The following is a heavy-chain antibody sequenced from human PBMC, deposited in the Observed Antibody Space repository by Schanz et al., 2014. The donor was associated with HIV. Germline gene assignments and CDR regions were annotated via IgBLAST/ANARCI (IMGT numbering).Heavy chain of an antibody. V-gene: IGHV1-2*02. CDR3: AKSRFQLHWFDS. D-gene: IGHD2-2*01. J-gene: IGHJ5*01. Sequence: VQLLQSGAEVKKPGASVKVSCKTSGYTFASYGITWVRQAPGQGLEWMGWINPNSGGTNYAPKFQGRVTMTRDTSISTAYMELTRLRYDDTAVYYCAKSRFQLHWFDSWGQGTLVTVSS. CDR1: GYTFASYG. CDR2: INPNSGGT.